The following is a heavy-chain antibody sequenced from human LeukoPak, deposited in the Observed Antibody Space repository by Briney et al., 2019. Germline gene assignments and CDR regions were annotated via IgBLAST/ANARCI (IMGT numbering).Heavy chain of an antibody. CDR3: ARDHTARSFDY. CDR1: GGSISSSSYY. V-gene: IGHV4-39*07. D-gene: IGHD5-18*01. CDR2: IYYSGST. Sequence: PSETLSLTCTVSGGSISSSSYYWGWIRQPPGKGLEWIGSIYYSGSTYYNPSLKSRVTISVDTSKNQFSLKLSSVTAADTAVYYCARDHTARSFDYWGQGTLVTVSS. J-gene: IGHJ4*02.